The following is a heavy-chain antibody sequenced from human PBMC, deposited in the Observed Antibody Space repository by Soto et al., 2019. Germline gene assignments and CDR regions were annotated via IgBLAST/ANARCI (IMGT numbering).Heavy chain of an antibody. CDR2: INPKSGGT. Sequence: ASVKVSCKASGYSFTDYHIHWVRQAPGQGLEWLGRINPKSGGTSTAQKFQGWVTMTTDTSISTAFMELTRLTSDDTAIYYCARGDSTDCSNGVCSFFYNHDMDVWGQGTTVTVSS. CDR3: ARGDSTDCSNGVCSFFYNHDMDV. D-gene: IGHD2-8*01. V-gene: IGHV1-2*04. J-gene: IGHJ6*02. CDR1: GYSFTDYH.